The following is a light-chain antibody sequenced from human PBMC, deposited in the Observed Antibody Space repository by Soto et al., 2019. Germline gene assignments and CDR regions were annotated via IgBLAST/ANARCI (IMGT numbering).Light chain of an antibody. CDR1: QDISNY. J-gene: IGKJ3*01. CDR2: DAS. V-gene: IGKV1-33*01. Sequence: DIQMTQSPSSLSASVGDRVTITCQASQDISNYLNWYQQTPGKAPKLLIYDASNVETGVPSRFSGRGFGTDFTFTIGSLQPEDFAIYYCQQYDHLPFTFGPGTKVDIK. CDR3: QQYDHLPFT.